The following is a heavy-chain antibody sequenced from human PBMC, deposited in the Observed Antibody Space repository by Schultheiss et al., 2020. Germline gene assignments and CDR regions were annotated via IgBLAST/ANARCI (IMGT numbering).Heavy chain of an antibody. Sequence: SETLSLTCTVSGGSISSGSYYWSWIRQPAGKGLEWIGRIYTSGSTNYNPSLKSRVTISVDTSKNQFSLKLSSVTAADTAVYYCARGRRTTVTTGFDYWGQGTLVTVSS. V-gene: IGHV4-61*02. J-gene: IGHJ4*02. CDR2: IYTSGST. CDR1: GGSISSGSYY. CDR3: ARGRRTTVTTGFDY. D-gene: IGHD4-17*01.